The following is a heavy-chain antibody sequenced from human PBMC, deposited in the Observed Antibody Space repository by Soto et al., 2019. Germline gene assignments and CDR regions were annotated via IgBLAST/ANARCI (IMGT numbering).Heavy chain of an antibody. D-gene: IGHD6-19*01. CDR3: ARGGSGYYYYMDV. V-gene: IGHV4-59*01. CDR2: IYYSGST. CDR1: GGAISSYY. Sequence: SETLSLTCTVSGGAISSYYWSWIRQPPGKGLEWLGYIYYSGSTNYNPSLKSRVTISVDTSKNQFSLKLSSVTAADTAAYYCARGGSGYYYYMDVWGKGTMVTVSS. J-gene: IGHJ6*03.